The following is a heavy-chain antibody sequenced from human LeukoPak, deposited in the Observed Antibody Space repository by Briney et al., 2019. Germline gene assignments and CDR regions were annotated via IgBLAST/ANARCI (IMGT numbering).Heavy chain of an antibody. CDR2: IIPIFGTV. CDR3: ARRTAMDSYFDY. Sequence: GSSVKVSCKASGGTFSSYAISWVRQAPGQGPEWMGGIIPIFGTVNYAQKFQGRVTITADESTSTAYMELSSLRSEDTAVYYCARRTAMDSYFDYWGQGTLVTVSS. J-gene: IGHJ4*02. D-gene: IGHD5-18*01. V-gene: IGHV1-69*01. CDR1: GGTFSSYA.